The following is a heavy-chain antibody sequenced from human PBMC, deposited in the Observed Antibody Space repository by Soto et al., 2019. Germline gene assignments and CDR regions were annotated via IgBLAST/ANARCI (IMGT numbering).Heavy chain of an antibody. J-gene: IGHJ4*02. CDR1: GDSVSSNSAA. CDR3: ARTSGHFDS. Sequence: SQTLSLSCAVSGDSVSSNSAAWNWIRRSPSRGLEWLGRTYYRSKWYNDYAVSVKSRIAINPDTSKNQFSLQLNSVTPEDTAVYYCARTSGHFDSWGQGTLVTVSS. V-gene: IGHV6-1*01. CDR2: TYYRSKWYN. D-gene: IGHD6-19*01.